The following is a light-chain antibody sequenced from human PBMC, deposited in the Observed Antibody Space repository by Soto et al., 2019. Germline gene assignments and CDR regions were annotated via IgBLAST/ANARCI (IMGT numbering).Light chain of an antibody. J-gene: IGKJ5*01. CDR3: QRSDSLPIT. CDR1: QDISNY. CDR2: DAS. V-gene: IGKV1-33*01. Sequence: DIQRTQSPSSLSASVGDRVTITSRASQDISNYLNWYQQRPGKAPKLLIYDASNLERGVPSRFSGTRSGTHFIFAITSLQPEDVATYYCQRSDSLPITSGQGTRLEI.